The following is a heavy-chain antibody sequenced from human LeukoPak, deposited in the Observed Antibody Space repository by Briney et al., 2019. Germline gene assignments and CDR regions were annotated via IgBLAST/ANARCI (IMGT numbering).Heavy chain of an antibody. D-gene: IGHD6-6*01. V-gene: IGHV3-48*01. J-gene: IGHJ4*02. CDR3: ARSSSPSNLDY. CDR1: GFTFSSYS. Sequence: GGSLRLSCAASGFTFSSYSMTWVRQAPGKGLEWVSYISSSSSTIYYADSVKGRFTISRDNAKGSLFLQMNSLRAEDTAVYYCARSSSPSNLDYWGQGTLVTVSS. CDR2: ISSSSSTI.